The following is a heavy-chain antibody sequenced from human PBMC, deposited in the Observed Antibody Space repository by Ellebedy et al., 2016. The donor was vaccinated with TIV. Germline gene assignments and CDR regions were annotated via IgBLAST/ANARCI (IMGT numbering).Heavy chain of an antibody. J-gene: IGHJ6*02. CDR2: INPNSGGT. Sequence: AASVKVSCKASGYTFTGYYMHWVRQAPGQGLEWMGWINPNSGGTNYAQKFQGWVTMTRDTSISTAYMELSRLRSDDTAVYYCATAPRIFGVAGWYYYGMDVWGQGTTVTVSS. CDR1: GYTFTGYY. V-gene: IGHV1-2*04. CDR3: ATAPRIFGVAGWYYYGMDV. D-gene: IGHD3-3*01.